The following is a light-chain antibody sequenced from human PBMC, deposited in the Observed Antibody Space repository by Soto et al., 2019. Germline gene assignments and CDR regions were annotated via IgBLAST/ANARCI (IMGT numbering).Light chain of an antibody. J-gene: IGKJ2*01. CDR3: HHRSNWPPEDT. Sequence: ETLLTQSPATLSLTPGESATLSCRASQPINTYLAWYQQKSGQSPRLVIYDASNRATDIPARFSASGFGTDFTLTISRLEPEDFGIYYGHHRSNWPPEDTFGQGTKLEIK. CDR2: DAS. V-gene: IGKV3-11*01. CDR1: QPINTY.